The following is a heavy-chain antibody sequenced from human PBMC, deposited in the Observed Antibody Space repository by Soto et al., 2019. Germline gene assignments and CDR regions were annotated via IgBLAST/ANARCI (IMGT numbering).Heavy chain of an antibody. V-gene: IGHV3-9*01. CDR1: GFTYDDYA. CDR3: AKYSHGRYFDYFDY. CDR2: ISWNSGSI. D-gene: IGHD3-9*01. Sequence: EVQLVESGGGLVQPGRSLRLSCAASGFTYDDYAMHWVRQAPGKGLEWVSGISWNSGSIGYADSVKGRFTISRDNAKNSLYMQMKSLRAEDTALYYCAKYSHGRYFDYFDYWGHGTLVTVSS. J-gene: IGHJ4*01.